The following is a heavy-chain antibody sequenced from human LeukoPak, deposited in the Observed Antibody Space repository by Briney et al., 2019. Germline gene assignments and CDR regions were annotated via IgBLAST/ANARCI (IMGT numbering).Heavy chain of an antibody. CDR3: ARQGIAVAGPSWFDY. D-gene: IGHD6-19*01. Sequence: GASAKVSCKASGGTFSSYAISWVRQAPGQGLEWMGGIIPIFGTANYAQKFQGRVTITTDESTSTAYMELSSLRSEDTAVYYCARQGIAVAGPSWFDYWGQGTLVTVSS. J-gene: IGHJ4*02. CDR2: IIPIFGTA. CDR1: GGTFSSYA. V-gene: IGHV1-69*05.